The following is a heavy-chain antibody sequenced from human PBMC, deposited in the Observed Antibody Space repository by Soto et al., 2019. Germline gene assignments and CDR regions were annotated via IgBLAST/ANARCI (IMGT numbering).Heavy chain of an antibody. CDR2: IDSDGSTT. D-gene: IGHD4-4*01. V-gene: IGHV3-74*01. CDR1: GFTFSVYW. J-gene: IGHJ6*02. Sequence: EVQLVESGGGLVQPGGSLRLSCAASGFTFSVYWMHWVRQAPGKGLVWVSRIDSDGSTTSYADSVKGRFTISRDNAKSTLYLQMNSLRAEDTAVYYCARPGYSNYGPGVDVWGQGTPVTVSS. CDR3: ARPGYSNYGPGVDV.